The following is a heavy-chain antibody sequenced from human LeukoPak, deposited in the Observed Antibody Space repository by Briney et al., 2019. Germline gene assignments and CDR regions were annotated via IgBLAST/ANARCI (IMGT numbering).Heavy chain of an antibody. CDR2: MNPNSGDT. D-gene: IGHD2-15*01. CDR1: GYTFTGYY. J-gene: IGHJ4*02. CDR3: ARGYCSGGSCYVFDY. V-gene: IGHV1-2*02. Sequence: GASVKVSCKTSGYTFTGYYMHWVRQAPGQGLEWTGWMNPNSGDTNYAQKFQDRVTMTRDTSISTAYMDLSRLISDDTAVYYCARGYCSGGSCYVFDYWGQGTLVTVSS.